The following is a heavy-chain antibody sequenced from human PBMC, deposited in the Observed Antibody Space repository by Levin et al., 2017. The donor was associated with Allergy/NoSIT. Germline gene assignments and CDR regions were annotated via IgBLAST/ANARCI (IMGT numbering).Heavy chain of an antibody. J-gene: IGHJ4*02. CDR2: INHSGST. CDR1: GGSFSGYY. Sequence: SETLSLTCAVYGGSFSGYYWSWIRQPPGKGLEWIGEINHSGSTNYNPSLKSRVTISVDTSKNQFSLKLSSVTAADTAVYYCARDGHCSGGSCYWVDYWGQGTLVTVSS. D-gene: IGHD2-15*01. CDR3: ARDGHCSGGSCYWVDY. V-gene: IGHV4-34*01.